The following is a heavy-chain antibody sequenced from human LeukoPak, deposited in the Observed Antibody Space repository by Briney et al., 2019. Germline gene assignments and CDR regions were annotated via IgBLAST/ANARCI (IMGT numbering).Heavy chain of an antibody. CDR3: ARGEYYYDSSGYPYY. D-gene: IGHD3-22*01. CDR2: IHSDGITT. V-gene: IGHV3-74*01. Sequence: GGSLRLSCAASGFTFSSYWMHWVRQAPGRGLVWVSRIHSDGITTNYADSVKGRFTISRDNSKNTLYLQMDSLRAEDTAVYYCARGEYYYDSSGYPYYWGQGTLVTVSS. CDR1: GFTFSSYW. J-gene: IGHJ4*02.